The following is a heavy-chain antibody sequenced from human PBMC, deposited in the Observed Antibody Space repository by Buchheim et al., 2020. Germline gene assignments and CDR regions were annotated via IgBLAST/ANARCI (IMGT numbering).Heavy chain of an antibody. CDR1: GYTFTSFA. CDR3: SREGVLTHLDY. V-gene: IGHV1-3*01. D-gene: IGHD4/OR15-4a*01. Sequence: QVQFVQSGAEVKKPGASVKVSCKASGYTFTSFAIHWVRQAPGQRLEWMGWITAGNGDTKYSQRLQGRLTLTTDTSASTAYMELSGLRSEDTAVHYCSREGVLTHLDYWGQGTL. CDR2: ITAGNGDT. J-gene: IGHJ4*02.